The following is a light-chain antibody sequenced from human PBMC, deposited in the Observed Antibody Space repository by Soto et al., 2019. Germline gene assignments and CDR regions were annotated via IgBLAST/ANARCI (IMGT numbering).Light chain of an antibody. CDR3: QKYNSAPFT. Sequence: DIPMIQSPSSLSASVGDRVTITCRASQDISNFLVWFQQKPGKVPNLLIYGASTLQSGVPSRFSGSGSGTDFTLTISSLEPDYVATYFCQKYNSAPFTFGPGTTVDIK. CDR1: QDISNF. J-gene: IGKJ3*01. V-gene: IGKV1-27*01. CDR2: GAS.